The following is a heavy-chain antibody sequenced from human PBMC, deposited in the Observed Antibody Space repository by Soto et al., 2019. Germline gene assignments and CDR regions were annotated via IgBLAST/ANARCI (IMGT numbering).Heavy chain of an antibody. J-gene: IGHJ4*02. D-gene: IGHD4-4*01. Sequence: QPGGSLRLSCAASGFTFSSYGMHWVRQAPGKGLEWVAVISYDGSNKYYADSVKGRFTISRDNSKNTLYLQMNSLRAEDTAVYYCAKEGKTTDFDYWGQGTLVTVSS. V-gene: IGHV3-30*18. CDR3: AKEGKTTDFDY. CDR1: GFTFSSYG. CDR2: ISYDGSNK.